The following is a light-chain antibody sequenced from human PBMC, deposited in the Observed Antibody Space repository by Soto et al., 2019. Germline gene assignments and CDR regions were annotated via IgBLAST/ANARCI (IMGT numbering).Light chain of an antibody. J-gene: IGKJ1*01. Sequence: DIPMTQSPSSLSSSVGDRVTITCRASQSVSSYLNWYQQKPGKAPNLLLYAASSLQSGVSSRFSGSGSGTDFTLTISSLQPEDFATYYCQQSYSTPRTFGQGTKVEIK. CDR3: QQSYSTPRT. CDR1: QSVSSY. V-gene: IGKV1-39*01. CDR2: AAS.